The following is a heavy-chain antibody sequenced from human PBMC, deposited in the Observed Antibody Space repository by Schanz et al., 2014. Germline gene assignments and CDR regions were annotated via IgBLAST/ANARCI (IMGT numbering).Heavy chain of an antibody. J-gene: IGHJ6*02. CDR1: GFSFNNYG. Sequence: QVQLVESGGSVVQPGRSLRLSCAASGFSFNNYGLNWVRQAPGKGLEWVAAISYDGSNSYYADSVKGRFTISRDTSKNTLYLQMSSLRAEDTAVYYCASVIMVAGNHRDGRDVWGQGTTVIVSS. CDR2: ISYDGSNS. D-gene: IGHD6-19*01. V-gene: IGHV3-30*03. CDR3: ASVIMVAGNHRDGRDV.